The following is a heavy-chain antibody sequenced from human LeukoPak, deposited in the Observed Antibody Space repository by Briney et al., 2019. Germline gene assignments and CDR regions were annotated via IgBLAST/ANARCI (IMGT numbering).Heavy chain of an antibody. D-gene: IGHD3-10*01. CDR1: GGSFSGYY. CDR2: INHSGST. Sequence: PSETLSLTCAVYGGSFSGYYWSWIRQPPGQGLEWIGEINHSGSTNYNPSLKSRVTISVDTSKNQFSLKLSSVTAADTAVYYCARGPAYGSGSYYRYWGQGTLVTVSS. CDR3: ARGPAYGSGSYYRY. J-gene: IGHJ4*02. V-gene: IGHV4-34*01.